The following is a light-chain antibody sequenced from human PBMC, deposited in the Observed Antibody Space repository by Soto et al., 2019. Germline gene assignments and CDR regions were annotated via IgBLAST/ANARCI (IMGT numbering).Light chain of an antibody. CDR1: SSDVGGYNR. CDR2: DVS. V-gene: IGLV2-11*01. Sequence: QSVLTQPHSVSGSPGQSVTISCTGTSSDVGGYNRVSWYQQYPGKAPKLMIHDVSKRPSGVPGRFSGSKSGTTASLTISGFQPEDEADYYCCSYAGSYTYVFGSGTKLTVL. J-gene: IGLJ1*01. CDR3: CSYAGSYTYV.